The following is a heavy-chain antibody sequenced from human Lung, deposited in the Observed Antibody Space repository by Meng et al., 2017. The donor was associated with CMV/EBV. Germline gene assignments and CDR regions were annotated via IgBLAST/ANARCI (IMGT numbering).Heavy chain of an antibody. D-gene: IGHD2-2*01. J-gene: IGHJ3*01. CDR3: ARILGCESTRCYEGAFDL. CDR2: IKHDGNQA. Sequence: GESLKISCEDSGFTFSGHWMGWVRQAPGKGLEWVANIKHDGNQAYYVDSLKGRFTISRDNARRALYLHLNSLRVEDTAVYYCARILGCESTRCYEGAFDLWXQGPXVTVSS. CDR1: GFTFSGHW. V-gene: IGHV3-7*01.